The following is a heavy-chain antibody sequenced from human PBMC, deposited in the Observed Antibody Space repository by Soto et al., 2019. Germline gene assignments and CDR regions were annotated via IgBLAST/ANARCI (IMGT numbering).Heavy chain of an antibody. D-gene: IGHD3-3*01. J-gene: IGHJ4*02. V-gene: IGHV3-7*01. CDR3: ARLYYDFWSGYYPY. Sequence: GGSLRLSCAASGFTFSSYWMSWVRQAPGKGLEWVANIKQDGSEKYYVDSVKGRFTISRDNAKNSLYLQMNSLRAEDTAVYYCARLYYDFWSGYYPYWGQGTLVTAPQ. CDR1: GFTFSSYW. CDR2: IKQDGSEK.